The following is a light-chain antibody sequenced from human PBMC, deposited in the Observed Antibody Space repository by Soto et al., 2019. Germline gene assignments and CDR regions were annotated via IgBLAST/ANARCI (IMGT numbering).Light chain of an antibody. V-gene: IGKV1-8*01. CDR2: SAS. J-gene: IGKJ1*01. CDR3: QQYYSYPWT. CDR1: QAIGSY. Sequence: AIPLTQSPSSLSASVGDTVTITCRASQAIGSYFAWYQQRPGTAPKLLIYSASTLHSGVPSRFSGSGSGTDFTLTISCLQSEDFATYYCQQYYSYPWTFGQGTKVEIK.